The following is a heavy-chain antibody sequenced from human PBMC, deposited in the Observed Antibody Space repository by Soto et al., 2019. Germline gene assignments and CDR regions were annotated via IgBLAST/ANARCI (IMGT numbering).Heavy chain of an antibody. CDR3: AKDDYGYWFDP. CDR2: ISVNGGTT. CDR1: GFSVRNYA. V-gene: IGHV3-23*01. D-gene: IGHD4-17*01. J-gene: IGHJ5*02. Sequence: GWSLRLSCLASGFSVRNYAMSWVRQAPGKGLDWVASISVNGGTTYYADPVKGRFTISRDNSKNTLYLQMDSLRVGDTAIYYCAKDDYGYWFDPWGQGTPVTVSS.